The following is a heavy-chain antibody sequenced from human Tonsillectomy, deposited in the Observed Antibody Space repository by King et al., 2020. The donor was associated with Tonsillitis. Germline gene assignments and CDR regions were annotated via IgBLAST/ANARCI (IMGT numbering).Heavy chain of an antibody. J-gene: IGHJ6*02. Sequence: QLVQSGAEVKKPGASVKVSCKASGYTFTSYGISWVRQAPGQGLEWMGWISAYNGNTNYAQKLQGRVTMTTDTSTSTAYMELRSLRSDDTAVYYCARDGYYYDSSGYYLYGMDVWGQGTTVTVSS. CDR1: GYTFTSYG. CDR3: ARDGYYYDSSGYYLYGMDV. CDR2: ISAYNGNT. D-gene: IGHD3-22*01. V-gene: IGHV1-18*01.